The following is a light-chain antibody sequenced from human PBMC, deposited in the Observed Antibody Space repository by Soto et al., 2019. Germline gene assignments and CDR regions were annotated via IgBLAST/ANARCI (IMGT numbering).Light chain of an antibody. CDR2: GAS. V-gene: IGKV3-20*01. CDR1: QSVSSSF. CDR3: QQYDSSLS. J-gene: IGKJ1*01. Sequence: PGERATLSCRASQSVSSSFLAWYQHKPGQAPRLLIYGASSRATGIADRFTGSGSGTDFTLTISRLEPEDFAVYYCQQYDSSLSFGLGTKVEIK.